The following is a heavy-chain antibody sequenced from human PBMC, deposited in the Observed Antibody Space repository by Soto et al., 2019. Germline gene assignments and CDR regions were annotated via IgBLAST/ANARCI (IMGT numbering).Heavy chain of an antibody. D-gene: IGHD5-18*01. CDR3: ARDRSGYSRKGYYYGMDV. CDR1: GGSISSGGYY. CDR2: IYYSGST. J-gene: IGHJ6*02. V-gene: IGHV4-31*03. Sequence: QVQLQESGPGLVKPSQTLSLTCTVSGGSISSGGYYWSWIRQHPGKGLEWIGYIYYSGSTYYNPSLKSRVTISVDTPKNQFSLKLSSVTDADTAVYYCARDRSGYSRKGYYYGMDVWGQGTTVTVSS.